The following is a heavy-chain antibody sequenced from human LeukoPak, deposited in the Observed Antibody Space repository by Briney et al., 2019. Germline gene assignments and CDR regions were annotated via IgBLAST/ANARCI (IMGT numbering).Heavy chain of an antibody. CDR3: ARDPTRLYGSYFDY. Sequence: PGGSLRLSCAASGFTFSSYSMNWVRQAPGKGLEWVSSISSSSSYIYYADSVKGRFTISRDNAKNSLYLQMNSLRAEDTAVYYCARDPTRLYGSYFDYWGQGTLVTVSS. CDR2: ISSSSSYI. J-gene: IGHJ4*02. V-gene: IGHV3-21*04. D-gene: IGHD4-17*01. CDR1: GFTFSSYS.